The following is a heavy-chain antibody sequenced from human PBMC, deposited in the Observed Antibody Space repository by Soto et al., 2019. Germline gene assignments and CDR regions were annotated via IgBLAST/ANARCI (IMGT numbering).Heavy chain of an antibody. CDR3: ARVWYSSGELTWHGTDA. CDR1: GNSVSSNSPA. D-gene: IGHD6-19*01. CDR2: TYYRSKWYN. V-gene: IGHV6-1*01. J-gene: IGHJ6*02. Sequence: PSQTLSLTCAISGNSVSSNSPAWNWIRQSPSRGLEWLGRTYYRSKWYNDYAVAVKSRKTINPDTSKNQLSLQLNSVTPEDTAVYYCARVWYSSGELTWHGTDAWGQATTATVSS.